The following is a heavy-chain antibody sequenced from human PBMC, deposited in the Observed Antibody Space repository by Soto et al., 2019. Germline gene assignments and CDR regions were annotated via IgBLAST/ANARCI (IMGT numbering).Heavy chain of an antibody. D-gene: IGHD6-13*01. J-gene: IGHJ6*03. CDR3: ARDGGIAAPRPIGYYYYYMDV. V-gene: IGHV4-59*01. CDR1: GGSISSYY. Sequence: SETLSLTCTVSGGSISSYYWSWIRQPPGKGLEWIGYIYYSGSTNYNPSLKSRVTISVDTSKNQFSLKLSSVTAADTAVYYCARDGGIAAPRPIGYYYYYMDVWGKGTMVTVSS. CDR2: IYYSGST.